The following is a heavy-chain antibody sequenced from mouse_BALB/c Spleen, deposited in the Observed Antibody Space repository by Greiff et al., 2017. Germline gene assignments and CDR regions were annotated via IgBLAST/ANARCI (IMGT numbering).Heavy chain of an antibody. J-gene: IGHJ4*01. D-gene: IGHD1-1*01. Sequence: EVQGVESGGGLVQPGGSRKLSCAASGFTFSSFGMHWVRQAPEKGLEWVAYISSGSSTIYYADTVKGRFTISRDNPKNTLFLQMTSLRSEDTAMYYCASELLRSYYAMDYWGQGTSVTVSS. CDR2: ISSGSSTI. CDR1: GFTFSSFG. V-gene: IGHV5-17*02. CDR3: ASELLRSYYAMDY.